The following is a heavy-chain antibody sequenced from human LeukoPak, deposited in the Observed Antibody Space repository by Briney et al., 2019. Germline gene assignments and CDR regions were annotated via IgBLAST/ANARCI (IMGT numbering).Heavy chain of an antibody. J-gene: IGHJ4*02. CDR2: IYYSGST. CDR1: GGSISSGGYY. CDR3: AREVKSRVQWLVDY. D-gene: IGHD6-19*01. Sequence: ASETLSLTCTVSGGSISSGGYYWSWIRQHPGQGLEWIGYIYYSGSTYYNPSLKSRVTISVDPSKNQFSLKLSSVTAADTAVYYCAREVKSRVQWLVDYWGQGTLVTVSS. V-gene: IGHV4-31*03.